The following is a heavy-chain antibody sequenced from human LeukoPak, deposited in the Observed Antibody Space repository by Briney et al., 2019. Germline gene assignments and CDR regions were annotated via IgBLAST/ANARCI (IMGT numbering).Heavy chain of an antibody. CDR3: ARFGYSGWNLEY. Sequence: GGSLRLSCAASGFSFRDFWMTWVRQAPGKGLEWVANINQGGSVKYYVDSVKGRFTISRDDAESSLYVQMNSLRDEDTAMYYCARFGYSGWNLEYWGQGTLVTVSS. D-gene: IGHD5-12*01. V-gene: IGHV3-7*01. CDR1: GFSFRDFW. CDR2: INQGGSVK. J-gene: IGHJ4*02.